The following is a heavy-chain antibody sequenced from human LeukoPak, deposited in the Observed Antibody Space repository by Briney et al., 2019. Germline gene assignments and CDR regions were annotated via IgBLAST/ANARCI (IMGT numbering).Heavy chain of an antibody. J-gene: IGHJ4*02. CDR2: INPNSGGT. V-gene: IGHV1-2*02. CDR1: GYTFTGYY. D-gene: IGHD3-22*01. CDR3: ARGQSYDSSGYYPLLP. Sequence: ASVKVSCKASGYTFTGYYMHWLRQAPGQGLEWMGWINPNSGGTNYAQKFQGRVTMTRDTSISTAYMELSRLRSDDTAVYYCARGQSYDSSGYYPLLPWGQGTLVTVSS.